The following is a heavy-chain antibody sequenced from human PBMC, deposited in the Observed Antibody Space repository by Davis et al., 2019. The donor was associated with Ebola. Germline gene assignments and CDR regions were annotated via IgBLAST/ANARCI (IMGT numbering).Heavy chain of an antibody. D-gene: IGHD6-13*01. CDR3: ARVGIKSSSWYRYYYGMDV. CDR2: ISSSGSTI. CDR1: GFTFSSYS. V-gene: IGHV3-48*01. Sequence: GGSLRLSCAASGFTFSSYSMNWVRQAPGKGLEWVSSISSSGSTINYADSVKGRFTVSGDNAKNSLYLQMNSLRAEDTAVYYCARVGIKSSSWYRYYYGMDVWGQGTTVTVSS. J-gene: IGHJ6*02.